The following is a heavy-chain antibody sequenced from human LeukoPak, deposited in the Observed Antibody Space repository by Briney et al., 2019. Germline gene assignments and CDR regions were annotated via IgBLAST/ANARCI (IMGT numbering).Heavy chain of an antibody. V-gene: IGHV1-69*01. D-gene: IGHD4-11*01. CDR3: ARETAPTHESKKSKASDY. CDR1: GGTFSSYA. J-gene: IGHJ4*02. CDR2: IIPIFGTA. Sequence: SVKVSCKASGGTFSSYAISWVRQAPGQGLEWMGGIIPIFGTANYAQKFQGRVTITADESTSTAYMELSSLRSEDTTVYYCARETAPTHESKKSKASDYWGQGTLVTVSS.